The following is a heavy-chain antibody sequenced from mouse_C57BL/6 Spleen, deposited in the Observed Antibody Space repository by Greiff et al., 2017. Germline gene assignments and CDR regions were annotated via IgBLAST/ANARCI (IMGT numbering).Heavy chain of an antibody. J-gene: IGHJ3*01. CDR1: GFSLTSYG. CDR3: DRTGYDGYLLAY. CDR2: ICSGGST. Sequence: VKLVESGPGLVQPSQSLSITCTVSGFSLTSYGVHWVRQSPGQGLEWLGVICSGGSTDYNAAFITRLSISKDNSKSQVFFKMNSLQADATAIYCGDRTGYDGYLLAYWGQGTLVTVAA. D-gene: IGHD2-3*01. V-gene: IGHV2-2*01.